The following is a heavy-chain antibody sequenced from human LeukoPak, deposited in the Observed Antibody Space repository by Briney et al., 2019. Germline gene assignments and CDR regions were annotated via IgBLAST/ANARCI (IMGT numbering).Heavy chain of an antibody. D-gene: IGHD3-10*01. CDR1: GFTFSSYW. CDR3: AKDPYGSGSYYPDY. J-gene: IGHJ4*02. CDR2: INSDGSST. V-gene: IGHV3-74*01. Sequence: GGSLRLSCAASGFTFSSYWMHWVRQAPGKGLVWVSRINSDGSSTSYADSVKGRFTISRDNSKNTLYLQMNSLRAEDTAVYYCAKDPYGSGSYYPDYWGQGTLVTVSS.